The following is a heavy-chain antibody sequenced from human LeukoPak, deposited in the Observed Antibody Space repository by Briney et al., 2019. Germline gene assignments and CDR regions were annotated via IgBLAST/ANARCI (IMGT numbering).Heavy chain of an antibody. CDR3: ARDLDWGWFDY. CDR1: GYTFTSYG. Sequence: GASVKVSCKASGYTFTSYGISWVRQAPGQGLEWMGWISAYKGNTDYAQKLQGRVTMTTDTSTSTAYMELRSLRSEDTAVYYCARDLDWGWFDYWGQGTLVTVSS. V-gene: IGHV1-18*01. D-gene: IGHD7-27*01. J-gene: IGHJ4*02. CDR2: ISAYKGNT.